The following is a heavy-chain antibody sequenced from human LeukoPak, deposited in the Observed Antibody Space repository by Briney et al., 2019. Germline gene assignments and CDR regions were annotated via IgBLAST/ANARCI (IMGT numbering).Heavy chain of an antibody. Sequence: SETLSLTCTVSGGSISSYYWSWSRQPPGKGLEWIGYIYYSGSTNYNPSLKSRVTISVDTSKNQFSLKLSSVTAADTAVYYCARQGGSSWSRSYLYNWFDPWGQGTLVTVSS. D-gene: IGHD6-13*01. V-gene: IGHV4-59*08. CDR2: IYYSGST. CDR1: GGSISSYY. J-gene: IGHJ5*02. CDR3: ARQGGSSWSRSYLYNWFDP.